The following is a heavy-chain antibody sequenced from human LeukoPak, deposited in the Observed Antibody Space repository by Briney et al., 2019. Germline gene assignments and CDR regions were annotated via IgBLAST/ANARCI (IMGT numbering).Heavy chain of an antibody. V-gene: IGHV1-69*04. Sequence: GASVKVSCKASGGTFSSYAISWVRQAPGQGLEWMGRIIPILAIANYAQKFQGRVTITADKSTSTAYMELSSPRSEDTAVYYCARAGAVAGTYDAFDIWGQGTMVTVSS. CDR1: GGTFSSYA. D-gene: IGHD6-19*01. CDR3: ARAGAVAGTYDAFDI. CDR2: IIPILAIA. J-gene: IGHJ3*02.